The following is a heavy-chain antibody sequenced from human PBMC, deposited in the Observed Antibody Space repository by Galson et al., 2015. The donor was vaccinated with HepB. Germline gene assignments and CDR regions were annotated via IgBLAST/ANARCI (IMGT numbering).Heavy chain of an antibody. CDR2: IYSGGST. Sequence: SLRLSCAASGFTVSSNYMSWVRQAPGKGLEWVSVIYSGGSTYYADSVKGRFTISRDKSKNTLYLQMNSLRAEDTAVYYCARDEGRFGEFDAFDIWGQGTMVTVSS. CDR3: ARDEGRFGEFDAFDI. J-gene: IGHJ3*02. D-gene: IGHD3-10*01. CDR1: GFTVSSNY. V-gene: IGHV3-53*01.